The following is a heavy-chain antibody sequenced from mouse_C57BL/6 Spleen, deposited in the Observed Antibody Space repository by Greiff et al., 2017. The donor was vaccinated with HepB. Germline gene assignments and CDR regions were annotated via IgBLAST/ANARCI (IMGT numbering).Heavy chain of an antibody. CDR3: ARSDYYGSSYYFDY. CDR2: INPNNGGT. CDR1: GYTFTDYY. J-gene: IGHJ2*01. Sequence: EVQLQQSGPELVKPGASVKISCKASGYTFTDYYMNWVKQCHGKSLEWIGDINPNNGGTSYNQKFKGKATLTVDKSSSTAYMELRSLTSEDSAVYYCARSDYYGSSYYFDYWGQGTTLTVSS. V-gene: IGHV1-26*01. D-gene: IGHD1-1*01.